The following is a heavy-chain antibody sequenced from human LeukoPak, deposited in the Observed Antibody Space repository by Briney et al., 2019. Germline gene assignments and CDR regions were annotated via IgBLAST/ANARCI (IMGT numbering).Heavy chain of an antibody. CDR3: ARLDTAMVTGFDY. Sequence: KPSETLSLTCTVSGGSISSYYWSWIRQPPGKGLEWIGYIYYSGSTNYNPSLKSRVTISVDTSKNQFSLKLSSVTAADTAVYYCARLDTAMVTGFDYWGQGTLVTVSS. CDR2: IYYSGST. CDR1: GGSISSYY. V-gene: IGHV4-59*01. J-gene: IGHJ4*02. D-gene: IGHD5-18*01.